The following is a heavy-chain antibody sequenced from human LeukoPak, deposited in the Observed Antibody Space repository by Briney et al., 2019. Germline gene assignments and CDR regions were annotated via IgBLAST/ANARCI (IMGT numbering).Heavy chain of an antibody. CDR1: GFTFGDYA. V-gene: IGHV3-23*01. CDR2: ISGSGGST. J-gene: IGHJ3*02. D-gene: IGHD5-24*01. CDR3: AKDIGDEMATTRSAFDI. Sequence: PGRSLRLSCTASGFTFGDYAMSWVRQAPGKGLEWVSAISGSGGSTYYADSVKGRFTISRGNSKNTLYLQMNSLRAEDTAVYYCAKDIGDEMATTRSAFDIWGQGTMVTVSS.